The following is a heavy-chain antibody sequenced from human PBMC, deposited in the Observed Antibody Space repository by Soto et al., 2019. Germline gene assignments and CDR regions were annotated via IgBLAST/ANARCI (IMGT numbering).Heavy chain of an antibody. V-gene: IGHV5-10-1*01. Sequence: GESLKISCKGSGYSFTSYWISWVRQMPGKGLEWMGRIDPSDSYTNYSPSFQGHVTISADKSISTAYLQWSSLKASDTAMYYCARHVVHSSGLYPDAFDIWGQETMVTVS. J-gene: IGHJ3*02. CDR1: GYSFTSYW. CDR2: IDPSDSYT. CDR3: ARHVVHSSGLYPDAFDI. D-gene: IGHD3-22*01.